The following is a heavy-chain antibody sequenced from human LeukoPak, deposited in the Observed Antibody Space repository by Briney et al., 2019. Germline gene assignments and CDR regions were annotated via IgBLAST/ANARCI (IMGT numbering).Heavy chain of an antibody. CDR3: ARHGGRNWFDP. V-gene: IGHV4-59*08. J-gene: IGHJ5*02. CDR1: GGSITGNYY. CDR2: IYDSGST. D-gene: IGHD4-23*01. Sequence: SETLSFTCTVSGGSITGNYYWSWIRQPPGKGLEWIGYIYDSGSTNYNPSLKSRVTISVDTSKNQFSLKLNSVTAADTAVYYCARHGGRNWFDPWGQGTLVTVSS.